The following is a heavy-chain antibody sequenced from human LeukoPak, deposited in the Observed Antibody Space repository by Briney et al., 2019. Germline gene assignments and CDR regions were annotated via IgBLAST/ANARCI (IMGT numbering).Heavy chain of an antibody. D-gene: IGHD6-19*01. CDR1: GGSFSGYY. CDR2: INHSGST. Sequence: SETLSLTCAVYGGSFSGYYWSWIRQPPGKGLEWIGEINHSGSTNYNPSLKSRVTISVDTSKNQFSLKLSSVTVADTAVYYCARTRSSGWYVGAFDIWGQGTMVTVSS. J-gene: IGHJ3*02. CDR3: ARTRSSGWYVGAFDI. V-gene: IGHV4-34*01.